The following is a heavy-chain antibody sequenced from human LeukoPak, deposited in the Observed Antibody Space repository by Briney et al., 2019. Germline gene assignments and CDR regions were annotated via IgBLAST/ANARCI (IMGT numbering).Heavy chain of an antibody. J-gene: IGHJ4*02. CDR3: AVGITILGVAASFDS. Sequence: SETLSLTCAVYGAAYNAYYWSWIRQPPGKGLEWIGDIDHRGTATYNPSLKSRLTISADASKNQFSLKLNSVTDADTAVYYCAVGITILGVAASFDSWGQGDLVIVSS. CDR2: IDHRGTA. CDR1: GAAYNAYY. V-gene: IGHV4-34*01. D-gene: IGHD3-3*01.